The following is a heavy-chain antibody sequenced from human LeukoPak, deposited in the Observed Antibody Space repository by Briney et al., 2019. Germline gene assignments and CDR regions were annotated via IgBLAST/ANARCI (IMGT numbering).Heavy chain of an antibody. CDR3: AREGQLWPRDHWYFDL. V-gene: IGHV4-59*01. CDR1: GGSISSYY. J-gene: IGHJ2*01. D-gene: IGHD5-18*01. CDR2: IYYSGST. Sequence: SETLSLTCTVSGGSISSYYWSWIRQPPGKGLGWIGYIYYSGSTNYNPSLKSRVTISVDTSKNQFSLKLSSVTAADTAVYYCAREGQLWPRDHWYFDLWGRGTLVTVSS.